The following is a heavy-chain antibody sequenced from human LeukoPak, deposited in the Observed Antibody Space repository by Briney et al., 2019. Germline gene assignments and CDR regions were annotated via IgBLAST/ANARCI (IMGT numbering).Heavy chain of an antibody. V-gene: IGHV3-23*01. CDR1: GFTFSSYA. J-gene: IGHJ4*02. Sequence: GGSLRLSCAASGFTFSSYAMGWVRQAPGKGLEWVSAITASGGNTYYADSVKGRFTIPRDNSKNTLYLQVNSLRAEDTAVYYCAKGNGYSYGRYYFDYWGQGTLVTVSS. CDR2: ITASGGNT. D-gene: IGHD5-18*01. CDR3: AKGNGYSYGRYYFDY.